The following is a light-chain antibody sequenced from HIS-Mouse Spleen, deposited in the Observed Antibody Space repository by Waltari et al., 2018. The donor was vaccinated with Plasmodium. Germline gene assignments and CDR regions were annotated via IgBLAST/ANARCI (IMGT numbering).Light chain of an antibody. Sequence: QTALSQPHSASGSPGHSVTISCTGTSSDVGRYTYVSWYQQHPGKAPKLMIYEVSKRPSGVPDRFSGSKSGNTASLTVYGLQAEDEADYYCSSYAGSNNLVVGGGTKLTVL. CDR1: SSDVGRYTY. V-gene: IGLV2-8*01. CDR3: SSYAGSNNLV. CDR2: EVS. J-gene: IGLJ2*01.